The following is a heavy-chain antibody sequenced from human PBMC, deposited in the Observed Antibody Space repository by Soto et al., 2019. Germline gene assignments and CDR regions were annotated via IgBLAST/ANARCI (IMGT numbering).Heavy chain of an antibody. CDR3: ARGAYCGPGMTTVITAAIDYYGMDV. D-gene: IGHD4-4*01. Sequence: ASVKVSCKASGYTFTGYYMHWVRQAPGQGLEWMGWINPNSGGTNYAQKFQGWVTMTRDTSISTAYMELSRLRSDDTAVYYCARGAYCGPGMTTVITAAIDYYGMDVWGQGATVTVSS. CDR2: INPNSGGT. CDR1: GYTFTGYY. V-gene: IGHV1-2*04. J-gene: IGHJ6*02.